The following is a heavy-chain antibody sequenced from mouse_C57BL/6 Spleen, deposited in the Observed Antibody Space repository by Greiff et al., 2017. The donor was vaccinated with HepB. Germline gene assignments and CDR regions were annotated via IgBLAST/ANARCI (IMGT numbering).Heavy chain of an antibody. CDR3: AVTGTSAY. J-gene: IGHJ3*01. Sequence: QVQLQQSGAELMKPGASVKLFCKATGYTFTGYWIEWVKQRPGHGLEWIGEILPGSGSTNYNEKFKGKATLTADKSSSTAYMELRSLTSEDSAVYFCAVTGTSAYWGQGTLVTVSA. D-gene: IGHD4-1*01. V-gene: IGHV1-9*01. CDR2: ILPGSGST. CDR1: GYTFTGYW.